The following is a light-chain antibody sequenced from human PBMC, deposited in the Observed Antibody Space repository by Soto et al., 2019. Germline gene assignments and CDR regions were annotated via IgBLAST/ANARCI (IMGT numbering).Light chain of an antibody. Sequence: QAVVTQEPSFSVSPGGTVTLTYGLSSGSVSTSYYPSWYQQTPGQAPRTLIYSTNTRSSGVPDRFSGSILGNKAALTITGAQADDESDYYCVLYLGSGISIFGGGTKVTVL. J-gene: IGLJ2*01. CDR1: SGSVSTSYY. CDR2: STN. V-gene: IGLV8-61*01. CDR3: VLYLGSGISI.